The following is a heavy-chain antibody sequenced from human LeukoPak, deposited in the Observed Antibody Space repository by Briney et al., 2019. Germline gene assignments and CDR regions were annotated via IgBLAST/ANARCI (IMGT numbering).Heavy chain of an antibody. J-gene: IGHJ4*02. D-gene: IGHD4-23*01. V-gene: IGHV1-2*02. CDR3: ARQETAVVTPIRYFDY. CDR2: INPNSGGT. CDR1: GYTFTGYY. Sequence: ASVKVSCEASGYTFTGYYMHWVRQAPGQGLEWMGWINPNSGGTNYAQKFQGRVTMTRDTSISTAYMELSRLRSDDTAVYYCARQETAVVTPIRYFDYWGQGTLVTVSS.